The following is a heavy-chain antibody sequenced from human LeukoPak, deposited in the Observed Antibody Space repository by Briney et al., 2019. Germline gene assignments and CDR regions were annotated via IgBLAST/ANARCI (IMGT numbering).Heavy chain of an antibody. V-gene: IGHV3-23*01. CDR1: GFTFSSYA. J-gene: IGHJ4*02. CDR3: AKGNTGYGTGWYGDY. Sequence: GGSLRLSCEASGFTFSSYAMSWVRQAPGKGLEWVSGISGSGGSTYYADSVKGRCTISRDNSKNTLYLEMNSLRAEDTALYYCAKGNTGYGTGWYGDYWGQGTLVTVSS. D-gene: IGHD6-19*01. CDR2: ISGSGGST.